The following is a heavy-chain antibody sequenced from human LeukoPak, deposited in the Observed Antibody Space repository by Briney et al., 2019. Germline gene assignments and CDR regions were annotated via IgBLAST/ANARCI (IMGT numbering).Heavy chain of an antibody. CDR3: ARGGLQSFDY. CDR2: MNPNSGNT. J-gene: IGHJ4*02. V-gene: IGHV1-8*01. CDR1: GYTFTSYD. D-gene: IGHD4-11*01. Sequence: GASLKVSCKAFGYTFTSYDINRVRQAPGQGLEWMGWMNPNSGNTGYAQKFQGRVTMTRNTSISTAYMELSSLRSEDTAVYYCARGGLQSFDYWGQGTLVTVSS.